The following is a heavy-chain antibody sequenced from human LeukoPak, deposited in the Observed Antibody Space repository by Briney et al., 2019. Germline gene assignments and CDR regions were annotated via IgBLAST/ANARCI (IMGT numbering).Heavy chain of an antibody. CDR1: GGSISSSSYY. D-gene: IGHD6-13*01. CDR2: INHSGST. Sequence: SETLSLTCTVSGGSISSSSYYWSWIRQPPGKGLEWIGEINHSGSTNYNPSLKSRVTISVDTSKNQFSLKLSSVTAADTAVYYCARGFPHSSSWYVWFDPWGQGTLVTVSS. J-gene: IGHJ5*02. CDR3: ARGFPHSSSWYVWFDP. V-gene: IGHV4-39*07.